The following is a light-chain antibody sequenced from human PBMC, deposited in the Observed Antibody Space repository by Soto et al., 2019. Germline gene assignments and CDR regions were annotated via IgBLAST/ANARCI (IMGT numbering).Light chain of an antibody. J-gene: IGKJ1*01. CDR2: GAS. CDR1: QSVSTNF. Sequence: IVLTQSPGTLSLSPGEGATLSCRASQSVSTNFFAWYQQKPDQAPRLLIYGASTRATGIPDRFSGSGSGTDFTLTISRLEPEDFAVYYCQQYGRTSWTFGQGTKVEIK. V-gene: IGKV3-20*01. CDR3: QQYGRTSWT.